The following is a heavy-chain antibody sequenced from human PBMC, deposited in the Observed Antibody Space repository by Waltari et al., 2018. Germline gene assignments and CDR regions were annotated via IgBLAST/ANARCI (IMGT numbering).Heavy chain of an antibody. J-gene: IGHJ4*02. V-gene: IGHV1-58*01. CDR3: AAALRLGELSPPDY. Sequence: QMQLVQSGPEVKKPGTSVKVSCKASGFTFTSSAVQWVRQARGQRLEWIGCVVVGSGNTNYEQKFQERVTITRDMSTSTAYMELSSLRSEDTAVYYCAAALRLGELSPPDYWGQGTLVTVSS. CDR2: VVVGSGNT. D-gene: IGHD3-16*02. CDR1: GFTFTSSA.